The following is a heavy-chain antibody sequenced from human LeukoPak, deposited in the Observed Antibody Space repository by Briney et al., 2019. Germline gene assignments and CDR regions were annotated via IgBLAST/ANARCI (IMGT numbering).Heavy chain of an antibody. Sequence: GSLRLSCTVSGFTVSSHSMSWVRQAPGKGLEWVSFIYSDNTHYSDSVKGRFTISRDNSKNTLYLQMNSLRAEDTAVYYCARELREHGVFDIWGQGTMVTVSS. J-gene: IGHJ3*02. V-gene: IGHV3-53*01. CDR1: GFTVSSHS. D-gene: IGHD1-26*01. CDR3: ARELREHGVFDI. CDR2: IYSDNT.